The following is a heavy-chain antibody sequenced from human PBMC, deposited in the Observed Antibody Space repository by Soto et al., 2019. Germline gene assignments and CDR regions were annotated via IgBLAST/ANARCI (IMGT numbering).Heavy chain of an antibody. CDR1: GFTFSSYW. J-gene: IGHJ4*02. V-gene: IGHV3-74*01. D-gene: IGHD5-18*01. CDR2: IKSDGTRT. Sequence: GGSLRLTCAASGFTFSSYWMPWVRQAPGKGQVWVSRIKSDGTRTNYADSVKGRFTISRDNAKNTLYLQMNSLRAEDTAVYYCARTYVSFGELDYWGQGTLVTVSS. CDR3: ARTYVSFGELDY.